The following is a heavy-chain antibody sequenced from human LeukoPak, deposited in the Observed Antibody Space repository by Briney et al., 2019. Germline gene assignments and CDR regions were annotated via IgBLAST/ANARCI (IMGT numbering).Heavy chain of an antibody. CDR3: ARSIAAAGTYAFDI. J-gene: IGHJ3*02. V-gene: IGHV3-21*05. CDR1: GFTFISYS. D-gene: IGHD6-13*01. CDR2: ISSTGKYI. Sequence: GGSLRLSCVGSGFTFISYSINWVRQAPGKGLEWVSFISSTGKYIYYADSVKGRFTISRDNANNSMYLQMNSLRAEDTAVYYCARSIAAAGTYAFDIWGQGTMVTVSS.